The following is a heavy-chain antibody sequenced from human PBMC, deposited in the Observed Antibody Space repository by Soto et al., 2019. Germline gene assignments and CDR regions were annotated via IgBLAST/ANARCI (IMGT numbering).Heavy chain of an antibody. Sequence: QVQLVQSGAEVKKPGASVKVSCKFSGYTLTELSMHCVRQAPGTGLEWMGGFDPEAGETIYAQKFQGRFTMTEDTSTDTAYMELSSLSSEDTSVDYCATGAPGIEVYYWGQGTLVTVSS. CDR1: GYTLTELS. CDR3: ATGAPGIEVYY. D-gene: IGHD6-19*01. V-gene: IGHV1-24*01. J-gene: IGHJ4*02. CDR2: FDPEAGET.